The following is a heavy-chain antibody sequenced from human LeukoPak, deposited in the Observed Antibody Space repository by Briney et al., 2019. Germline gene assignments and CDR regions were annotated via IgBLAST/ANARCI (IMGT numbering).Heavy chain of an antibody. J-gene: IGHJ4*02. V-gene: IGHV3-48*01. D-gene: IGHD3-16*02. CDR2: ISSSSKTI. Sequence: GGSLRLSCAASGFTFSSYSMNWVRQAPGKGLEWVSYISSSSKTIYYADSVKGRFTISRDNSKNTLYLQMNSLRAENTAVYYCARDFELSHWGQGALVTVSS. CDR3: ARDFELSH. CDR1: GFTFSSYS.